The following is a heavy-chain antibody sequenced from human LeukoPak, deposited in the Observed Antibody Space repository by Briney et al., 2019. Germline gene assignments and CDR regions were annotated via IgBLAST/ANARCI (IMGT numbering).Heavy chain of an antibody. D-gene: IGHD3-9*01. Sequence: GGSLTLSRAASGFIVSSNYMSWVRQPPGEGRECVSVIYSGGSKYYADSVKGRFTISRDNSKTTLYRQMNSLRAEYTAVYCWARVARYIDWLEPWTDYYYYMDVWGKGTTVTISS. J-gene: IGHJ6*03. CDR3: ARVARYIDWLEPWTDYYYYMDV. V-gene: IGHV3-53*01. CDR1: GFIVSSNY. CDR2: IYSGGSK.